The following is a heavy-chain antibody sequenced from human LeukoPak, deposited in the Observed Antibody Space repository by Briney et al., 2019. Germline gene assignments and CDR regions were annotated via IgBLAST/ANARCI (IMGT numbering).Heavy chain of an antibody. J-gene: IGHJ6*03. Sequence: SETLSLTCTVSGGSISSYYWSWIRQPAGKGLEWIGRIYTSESPTYNPSLKSRVTMSLDTSKNQFSLKLSSVTAADTAVYYCARGYSDYYYYMDVWGKGTTVTVSS. D-gene: IGHD2-21*01. CDR3: ARGYSDYYYYMDV. V-gene: IGHV4-4*07. CDR2: IYTSESP. CDR1: GGSISSYY.